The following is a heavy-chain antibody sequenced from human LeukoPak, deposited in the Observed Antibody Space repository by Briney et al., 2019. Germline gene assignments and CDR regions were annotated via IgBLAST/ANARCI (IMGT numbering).Heavy chain of an antibody. CDR1: GFTFSSSW. D-gene: IGHD2-15*01. Sequence: GGSLRLSCAASGFTFSSSWMTWVRQAPGKGLEWVANIKQDGSEKYYVDSVKGRFTVSRDNAKNSMYLQMNSLRADDTAVYYCARPGLYCSGGTCYPFESWGQGTLVTVSS. J-gene: IGHJ4*02. V-gene: IGHV3-7*01. CDR3: ARPGLYCSGGTCYPFES. CDR2: IKQDGSEK.